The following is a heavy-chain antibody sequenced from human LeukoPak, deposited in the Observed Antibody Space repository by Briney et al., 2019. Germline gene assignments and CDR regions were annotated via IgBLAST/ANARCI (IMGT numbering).Heavy chain of an antibody. CDR1: GYTFTSYG. CDR3: ARLGGDKALRSSWAFDP. J-gene: IGHJ5*02. D-gene: IGHD6-13*01. CDR2: ISAYNGNT. V-gene: IGHV1-18*01. Sequence: ASVKVSCKASGYTFTSYGISWVRQAPGQGLEWMGWISAYNGNTNYAQKLQGRVTMTTDTSTSTAYMELRSLRSDDTAVYYCARLGGDKALRSSWAFDPWGQGTLVTVSS.